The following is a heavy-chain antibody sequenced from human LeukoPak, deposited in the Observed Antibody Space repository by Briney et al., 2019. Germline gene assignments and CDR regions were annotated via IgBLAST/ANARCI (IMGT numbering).Heavy chain of an antibody. V-gene: IGHV4-34*01. CDR3: ARTSMVRGVLYYYYMDV. CDR2: INHSGST. J-gene: IGHJ6*03. D-gene: IGHD3-10*01. CDR1: GGSFSGYY. Sequence: PSETLSLTCAVYGGSFSGYYWSSIRQPPGKGLEWIWEINHSGSTNYNPSLKSRVTISVDTSKNQFSLKLSSVTAADTAVYYCARTSMVRGVLYYYYMDVWGKGTTVTVSS.